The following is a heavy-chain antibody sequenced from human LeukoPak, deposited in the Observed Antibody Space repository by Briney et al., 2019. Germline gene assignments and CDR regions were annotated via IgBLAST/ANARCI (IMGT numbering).Heavy chain of an antibody. CDR1: GFTFSSNA. J-gene: IGHJ4*02. D-gene: IGHD3-22*01. CDR2: ISGSGGST. CDR3: AKDARITMIAVVRGARPYYFDY. Sequence: PGGSLRLSCAASGFTFSSNAMSWVRQAPGKGLEWVSSISGSGGSTNYADSVKGRFTISRDNSKNALYLQMNSLRAEDTAVYYCAKDARITMIAVVRGARPYYFDYWGQGTLVTVSS. V-gene: IGHV3-23*01.